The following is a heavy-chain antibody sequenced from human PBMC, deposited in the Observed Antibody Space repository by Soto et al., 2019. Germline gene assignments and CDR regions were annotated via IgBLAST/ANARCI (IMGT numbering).Heavy chain of an antibody. CDR2: IYYSGST. D-gene: IGHD3-10*01. V-gene: IGHV4-39*07. CDR3: ASKFGELLADAFDI. J-gene: IGHJ3*02. Sequence: SETLSLTSTVSGFNISSSSYYWGWIRQPPGKGLEWIGSIYYSGSTYYNPSLKSRVTISVDTSKNQFSLKLSSVTAADTAVYYCASKFGELLADAFDIWGQGTMVTVSS. CDR1: GFNISSSSYY.